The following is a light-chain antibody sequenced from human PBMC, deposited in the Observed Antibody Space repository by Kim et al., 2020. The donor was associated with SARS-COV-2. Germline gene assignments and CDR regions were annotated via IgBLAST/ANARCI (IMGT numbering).Light chain of an antibody. CDR1: SSNIGARYD. J-gene: IGLJ3*02. Sequence: QSVLTQPPSVSGAPGQRVTISCTGSSSNIGARYDVHWYQQLPGTAPKLLISGNNNRPSGVPDRFSGSKSGTSASLAITGLQAEDEADYYCQSYDRSLSGWVFGGGTQLTVL. CDR2: GNN. CDR3: QSYDRSLSGWV. V-gene: IGLV1-40*01.